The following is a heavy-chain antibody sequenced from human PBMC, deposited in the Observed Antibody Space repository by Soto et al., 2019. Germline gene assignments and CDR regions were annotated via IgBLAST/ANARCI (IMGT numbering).Heavy chain of an antibody. CDR3: ARDLPGGQLVRYPVSRWFDT. CDR2: TYYRSKWYN. Sequence: SQTLSLTCAISGDSVSSNSAAWNWIRQSPSRGLEWLGRTYYRSKWYNDYAVSVKSRITINPDTSKNQFSLQLNSVTPEDTAVYYCARDLPGGQLVRYPVSRWFDTWGQGTLVTVSS. CDR1: GDSVSSNSAA. J-gene: IGHJ5*02. D-gene: IGHD6-13*01. V-gene: IGHV6-1*01.